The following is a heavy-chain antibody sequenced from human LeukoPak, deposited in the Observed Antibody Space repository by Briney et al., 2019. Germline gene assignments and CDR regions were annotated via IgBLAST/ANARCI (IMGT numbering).Heavy chain of an antibody. CDR2: ISKSGTTI. CDR3: VGMDTTIITGWPFDV. J-gene: IGHJ2*01. D-gene: IGHD1-14*01. V-gene: IGHV3-11*04. Sequence: GGSLRLSCGVSGFTFSDYYMSWIRQAPGKGLEWVSYISKSGTTINYADSVKGRFIISRENANAKNSLHLQMNGLRAEDTAVYYCVGMDTTIITGWPFDVWGRGSLVTVSS. CDR1: GFTFSDYY.